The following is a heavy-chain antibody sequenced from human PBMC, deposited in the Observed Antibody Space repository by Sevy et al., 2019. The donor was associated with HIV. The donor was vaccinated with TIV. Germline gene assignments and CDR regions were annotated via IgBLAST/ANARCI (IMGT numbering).Heavy chain of an antibody. V-gene: IGHV5-51*01. J-gene: IGHJ4*02. CDR2: IFPDDSDT. D-gene: IGHD3-22*01. CDR1: GYSVTSHW. Sequence: GESLKISCQGSGYSVTSHWIGWVRHMPGKGLEWMGIIFPDDSDTRYSPSFQGQVTFSADKSINTAYLQWSSLKASDTAMYYCATSRSGYFDSSGYYIYWGQGTLVTVSS. CDR3: ATSRSGYFDSSGYYIY.